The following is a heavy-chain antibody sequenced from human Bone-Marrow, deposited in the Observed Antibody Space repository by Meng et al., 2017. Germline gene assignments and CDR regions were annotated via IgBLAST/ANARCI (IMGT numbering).Heavy chain of an antibody. CDR2: MNPNSGNT. CDR1: GYTFTSYD. D-gene: IGHD3-22*01. CDR3: ARTYYDDIGSYFDY. J-gene: IGHJ4*02. V-gene: IGHV1-8*01. Sequence: ASAKVSCKASGYTFTSYDINWVRQATGQGLECMGWMNPNSGNTGYAQKFQGRVTMTRNTSISTAYMELSSLRSEDTAVYYCARTYYDDIGSYFDYWGQGTLVTVSS.